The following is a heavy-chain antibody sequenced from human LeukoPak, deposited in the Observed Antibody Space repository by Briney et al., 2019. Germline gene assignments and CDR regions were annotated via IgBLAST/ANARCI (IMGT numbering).Heavy chain of an antibody. CDR1: GGSFSGYY. D-gene: IGHD4-11*01. CDR2: INHSGST. CDR3: AGGGHSNYGY. Sequence: PSETLSLTCAVYGGSFSGYYWSWIRQPPGKGLEWIGEINHSGSTNYNPSLKSRVTISVDTSKNQSSLKLSSVTAADTAVYYCAGGGHSNYGYWGQGTLVTVSS. J-gene: IGHJ4*02. V-gene: IGHV4-34*01.